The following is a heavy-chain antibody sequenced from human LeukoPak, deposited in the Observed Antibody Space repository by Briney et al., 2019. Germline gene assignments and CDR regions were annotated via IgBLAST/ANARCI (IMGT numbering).Heavy chain of an antibody. J-gene: IGHJ4*02. D-gene: IGHD4-17*01. V-gene: IGHV3-30*04. Sequence: GTSLRLSCAASGFNFSNFRMHWVRQAPGKGLEWVAVVKSDGTSEYYADPVKGRFTISRDNAMSMVYLEVNSLRPEDTAVYYCATVTTPSDYWGQGTLVIVSS. CDR3: ATVTTPSDY. CDR2: VKSDGTSE. CDR1: GFNFSNFR.